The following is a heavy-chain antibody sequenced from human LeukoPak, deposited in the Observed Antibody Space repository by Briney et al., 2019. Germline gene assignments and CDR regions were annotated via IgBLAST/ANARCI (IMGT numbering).Heavy chain of an antibody. CDR2: IYYSGSA. D-gene: IGHD3-10*01. Sequence: SETLSLTCTVSGGSISSYYWSWIRQPPGKGLEWIGYIYYSGSATYNPSLKSRVTISVDTSKNQISLKLSSVTAADTAVYYCARVPYGSGENWFDPWGQGALVTVSS. J-gene: IGHJ5*02. CDR1: GGSISSYY. CDR3: ARVPYGSGENWFDP. V-gene: IGHV4-59*01.